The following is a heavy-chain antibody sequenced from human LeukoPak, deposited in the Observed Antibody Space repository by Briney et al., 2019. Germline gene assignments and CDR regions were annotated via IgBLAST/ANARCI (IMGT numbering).Heavy chain of an antibody. CDR2: IYYSGST. Sequence: PSETLSLTCTVSGGSISSYYWSWIRQPPGKGLEWIGYIYYSGSTYYNPSLKSRVTISVDTSKNQFSLKLSSVTAADTAVYYCASVVYGSGSYYTFDYWGQGTLVTVSS. V-gene: IGHV4-59*08. CDR3: ASVVYGSGSYYTFDY. J-gene: IGHJ4*02. D-gene: IGHD3-10*01. CDR1: GGSISSYY.